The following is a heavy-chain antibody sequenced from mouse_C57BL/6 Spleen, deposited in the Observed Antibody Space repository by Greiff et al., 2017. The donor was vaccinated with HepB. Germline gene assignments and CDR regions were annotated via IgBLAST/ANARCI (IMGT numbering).Heavy chain of an antibody. V-gene: IGHV1-80*01. CDR1: GYAFSSYW. CDR3: ARSALGGFFDY. CDR2: IYPGDGDT. J-gene: IGHJ2*01. Sequence: VQLQQSGAELVKPGASVKISCKASGYAFSSYWMNWVKQRPGKGLEWIGQIYPGDGDTNYNGKFKGKATLTADKSSSTAYMQLSSLTSEDSAFYFCARSALGGFFDYWGQGTTLTVSS.